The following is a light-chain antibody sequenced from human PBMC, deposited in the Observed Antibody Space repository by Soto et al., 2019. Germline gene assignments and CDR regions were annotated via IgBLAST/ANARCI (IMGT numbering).Light chain of an antibody. V-gene: IGKV3-20*01. CDR2: AAS. Sequence: EIVLTQSPGTLSLSPGERATLSCRASQSVSSSYLAWYQQKPGQAPRLLIYAASSRATGIPDRFSGSGSGTDFTLTISRLEPEVFAVYYCQQYGSSLFTFGPGTKVDIK. J-gene: IGKJ3*01. CDR3: QQYGSSLFT. CDR1: QSVSSSY.